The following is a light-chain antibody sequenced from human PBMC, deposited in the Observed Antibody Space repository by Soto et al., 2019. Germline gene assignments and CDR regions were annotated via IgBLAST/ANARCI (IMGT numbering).Light chain of an antibody. CDR3: QQTYSTPYT. CDR1: QRITTY. Sequence: IHMTQSPSSLSASVGDRVTITCRASQRITTYLNWYQQKPGEAPKLLISTSGTLQRGVPSRFSGSGSGTDFTLTITSLQLADFATYFCQQTYSTPYTFGQGTQLEIQ. J-gene: IGKJ2*01. CDR2: TSG. V-gene: IGKV1-39*01.